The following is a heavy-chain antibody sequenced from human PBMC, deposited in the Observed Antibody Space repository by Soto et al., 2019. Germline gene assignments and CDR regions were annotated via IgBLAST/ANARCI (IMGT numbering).Heavy chain of an antibody. J-gene: IGHJ6*02. CDR1: GFTFNKYG. D-gene: IGHD3-10*01. CDR2: INSGGSIT. CDR3: ARRPYNSGNYNGMDV. Sequence: EVQVLESGGDLVQPGGSLRLSCAASGFTFNKYGMTWVRQAPGEGLEWVSVINSGGSITYYADSVKGRFTISRDNSKNTVYLHLTSLRAEDTAVYSCARRPYNSGNYNGMDVWGQGTTVTVSS. V-gene: IGHV3-23*03.